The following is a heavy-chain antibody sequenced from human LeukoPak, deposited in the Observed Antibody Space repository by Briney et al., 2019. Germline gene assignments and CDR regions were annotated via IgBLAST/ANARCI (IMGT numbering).Heavy chain of an antibody. D-gene: IGHD3-10*01. Sequence: PSEALSLTCTVSGGSISSSSYYWGWIRHPPGKGLGWIGSIYYSGSTYYNPSLKSRVTISVDTSKNQFSLTLRSVTAADTAVYYCARQNVLLWFGEGWGQGTLVTVSS. CDR1: GGSISSSSYY. J-gene: IGHJ4*02. CDR2: IYYSGST. V-gene: IGHV4-39*01. CDR3: ARQNVLLWFGEG.